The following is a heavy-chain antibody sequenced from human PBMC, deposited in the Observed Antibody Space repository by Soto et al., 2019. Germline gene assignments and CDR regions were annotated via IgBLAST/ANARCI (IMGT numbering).Heavy chain of an antibody. V-gene: IGHV3-7*01. J-gene: IGHJ5*02. CDR1: GFTFSNYW. CDR3: ARDTSGPES. Sequence: GGSLRLSCAASGFTFSNYWMSWVRQAPGKGLEWVANIKQDGSEKYYVGSVKGRFTISRDNAKDSLYLQMNTLRVEDTAVYYCARDTSGPESWGQGTLVTVSS. CDR2: IKQDGSEK. D-gene: IGHD6-19*01.